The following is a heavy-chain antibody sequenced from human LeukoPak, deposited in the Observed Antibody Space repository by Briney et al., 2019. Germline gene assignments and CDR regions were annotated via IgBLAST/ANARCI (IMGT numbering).Heavy chain of an antibody. V-gene: IGHV3-53*01. CDR3: ARATYDYVWGSYFDY. CDR1: GFTVSSNY. Sequence: GGSLRLSCAASGFTVSSNYVSWVRRAPGKGLEWVSVIYSGGSTYYADSVKGRFTISRDNSKNTLYLQMNSLRAEDTAVYYCARATYDYVWGSYFDYWGQGTLVTVSS. CDR2: IYSGGST. D-gene: IGHD3-16*01. J-gene: IGHJ4*02.